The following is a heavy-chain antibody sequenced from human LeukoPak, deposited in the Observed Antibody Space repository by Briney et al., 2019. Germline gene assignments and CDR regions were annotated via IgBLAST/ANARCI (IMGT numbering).Heavy chain of an antibody. CDR2: IYTGGTT. CDR3: ALLWYGELPQVDY. CDR1: GFSVNNNY. J-gene: IGHJ4*02. D-gene: IGHD3-10*01. Sequence: GGSLRLSCAASGFSVNNNYMTWVRQAPGKGLEWVSLIYTGGTTYYADSVKGRFTISRDNSKNTLYLQMNSLTAEDTAVYYCALLWYGELPQVDYWGQGTLVTVSS. V-gene: IGHV3-53*01.